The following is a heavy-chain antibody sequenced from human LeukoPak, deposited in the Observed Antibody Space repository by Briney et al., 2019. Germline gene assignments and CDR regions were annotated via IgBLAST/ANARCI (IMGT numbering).Heavy chain of an antibody. J-gene: IGHJ4*02. CDR3: ARVRYFDWSHDY. CDR1: GGSFSGSY. CDR2: ITHSGST. Sequence: SATLSLTCAVYGGSFSGSYYSWIRQPPGKGLEWIGEITHSGSTNYNPSLKSPVTISVDTSKNQFSLKLSSVTAADTAVYYCARVRYFDWSHDYWGQGTLVTVSS. D-gene: IGHD3-9*01. V-gene: IGHV4-34*01.